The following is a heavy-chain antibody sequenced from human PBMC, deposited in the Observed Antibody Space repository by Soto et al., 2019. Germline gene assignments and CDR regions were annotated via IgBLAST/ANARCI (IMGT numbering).Heavy chain of an antibody. D-gene: IGHD3-10*01. CDR2: IYWDDDK. J-gene: IGHJ5*02. CDR1: GFSLSTSGVG. V-gene: IGHV2-5*02. Sequence: QITLKESGPTLVKPTQTLTLTCTFSGFSLSTSGVGVGWIRQPPGKALECLALIYWDDDKRYSPSLKSRLTTXKXTXXNQVVLTMTNMDPVDTATYYCAHIPNYYQYNWFDPWGQGTLVTVSS. CDR3: AHIPNYYQYNWFDP.